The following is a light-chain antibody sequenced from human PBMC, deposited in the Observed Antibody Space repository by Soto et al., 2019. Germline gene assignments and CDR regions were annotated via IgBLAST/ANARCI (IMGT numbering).Light chain of an antibody. J-gene: IGKJ4*01. V-gene: IGKV3-15*01. CDR2: HTS. CDR3: QRYDNWPLT. Sequence: EIAMTQSPATLSVSPGESATLSCRASQSISDNLAWYQQKPGLAPRLLVYHTSTRATGVPARFSGSGSGTEFSLTISSLQSEDSAVYYCQRYDNWPLTFGGGTKWISN. CDR1: QSISDN.